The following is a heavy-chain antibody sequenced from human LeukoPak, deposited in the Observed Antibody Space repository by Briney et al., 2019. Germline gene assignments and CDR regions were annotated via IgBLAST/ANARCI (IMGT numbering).Heavy chain of an antibody. CDR3: AKTGNPATGDY. CDR2: IYSGGST. Sequence: GGSLRLSCVASGFTVSSYYVSWVRQAPGKGLEWVSVIYSGGSTYYADSVKDRFTISRDNSKNTLYLQMNSLRVEDTAMYYCAKTGNPATGDYWGQGTLVTVSS. V-gene: IGHV3-53*01. D-gene: IGHD1-1*01. CDR1: GFTVSSYY. J-gene: IGHJ4*02.